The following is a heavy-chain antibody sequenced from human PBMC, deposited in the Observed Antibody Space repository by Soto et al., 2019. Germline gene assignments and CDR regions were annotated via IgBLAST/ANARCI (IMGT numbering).Heavy chain of an antibody. CDR2: IHHSGST. Sequence: QVLLQESGPGLVKPSGTLSLTCAVSGDSITNSHWWSWVRQPPGKGLEGIGEIHHSGSTKYNPFLGSWLINPVDRSKDPFLLRLTSVTAAEPAGYFCARGETQQQRDYWGQGTLVTVSS. J-gene: IGHJ4*02. V-gene: IGHV4-4*02. CDR1: GDSITNSHW. CDR3: ARGETQQQRDY. D-gene: IGHD6-25*01.